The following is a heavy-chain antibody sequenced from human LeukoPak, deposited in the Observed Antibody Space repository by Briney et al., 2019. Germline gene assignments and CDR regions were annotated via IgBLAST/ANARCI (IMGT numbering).Heavy chain of an antibody. J-gene: IGHJ3*02. Sequence: PGGSLRLSCAASGFTFISHGMSWVRQAPGKGLEWVSYISSSGSTIYYADSVKGRFTISRDNAKNSLYLQMNSLRAEDTAVYYCARSSPYGDYLVDAFDIWGQGTMVTVSS. CDR2: ISSSGSTI. CDR1: GFTFISHG. V-gene: IGHV3-48*04. D-gene: IGHD4-17*01. CDR3: ARSSPYGDYLVDAFDI.